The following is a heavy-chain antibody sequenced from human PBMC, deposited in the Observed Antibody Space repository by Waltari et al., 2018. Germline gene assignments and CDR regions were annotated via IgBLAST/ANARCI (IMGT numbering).Heavy chain of an antibody. J-gene: IGHJ4*02. CDR1: GGSISSHY. Sequence: QVQLQESGPGLVTPSETLSLTCTVSGGSISSHYWSWIRQPPGKGLEWIGYIYYSGSTNYNPSLKSRVTISVDTSKNQFSLKLSSVTAADTAVYYCARAMVAAIGGFDYWGQGTLVTVSS. CDR3: ARAMVAAIGGFDY. D-gene: IGHD2-15*01. V-gene: IGHV4-59*11. CDR2: IYYSGST.